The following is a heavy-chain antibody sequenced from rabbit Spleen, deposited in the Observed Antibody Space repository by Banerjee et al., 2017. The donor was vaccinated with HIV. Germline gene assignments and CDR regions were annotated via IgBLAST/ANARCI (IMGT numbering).Heavy chain of an antibody. J-gene: IGHJ4*01. CDR2: IYAGSSGNT. V-gene: IGHV1S40*01. CDR3: ARGSAAMTMVITGFYLNL. D-gene: IGHD2-1*01. Sequence: QSLEESGGDLVKPGASLTLTCTASGFSFSSSDYMCWVRQAPGKGLEWIACIYAGSSGNTYSAIWAKGRFTISKTSSTTVTLQMTSLTAADTATYFCARGSAAMTMVITGFYLNLWGPGTLVTVS. CDR1: GFSFSSSDY.